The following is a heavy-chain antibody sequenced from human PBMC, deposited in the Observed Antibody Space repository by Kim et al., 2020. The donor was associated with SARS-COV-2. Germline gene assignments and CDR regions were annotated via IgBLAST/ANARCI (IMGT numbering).Heavy chain of an antibody. V-gene: IGHV1-69*13. CDR2: IIPIFGTA. J-gene: IGHJ6*02. CDR3: ARKSDTVTTNYYSMDV. CDR1: GGTFSSYA. D-gene: IGHD4-4*01. Sequence: SVKVSCKASGGTFSSYAISWVRQAPGQGLEWMGGIIPIFGTANYAQKFQGRVTITADESTSTAYMELSSLRSEDTAVYYCARKSDTVTTNYYSMDVCGQGTPGTVSS.